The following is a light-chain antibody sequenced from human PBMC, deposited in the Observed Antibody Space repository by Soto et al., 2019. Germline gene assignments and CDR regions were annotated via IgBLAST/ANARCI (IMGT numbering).Light chain of an antibody. J-gene: IGLJ1*01. V-gene: IGLV2-14*01. CDR1: SSDVGGYNY. CDR3: SSYTSSSTLYV. CDR2: EVS. Sequence: QSVXXQPASVSGSPGQSITISCXGTSSDVGGYNYVSWYQQHPGKAPKLMIYEVSNRPSGVSNRFSGSKSGNTASLTISGLQAEDEADYYCSSYTSSSTLYVFGTGTKLTVL.